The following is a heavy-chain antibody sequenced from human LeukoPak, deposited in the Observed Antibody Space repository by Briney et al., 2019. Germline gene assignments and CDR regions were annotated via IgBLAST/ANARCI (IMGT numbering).Heavy chain of an antibody. CDR2: IGFDGSKK. CDR1: GFIFSNYG. V-gene: IGHV3-33*01. D-gene: IGHD3-22*01. J-gene: IGHJ5*01. CDR3: ARDRDTRGHYCWFGS. Sequence: PRRSRSPSCAASGFIFSNYGIHWVSQAPGKGLEWVAVIGFDGSKKYYADSVKGRFTISRDDSKNTVYLQMSSLRGEDTAVYYCARDRDTRGHYCWFGSRGEGTMVTVSS.